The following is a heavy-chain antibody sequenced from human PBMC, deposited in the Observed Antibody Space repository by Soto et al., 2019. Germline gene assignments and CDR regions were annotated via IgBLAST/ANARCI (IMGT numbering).Heavy chain of an antibody. D-gene: IGHD2-15*01. Sequence: VQRLESGGGLVQPGGSLRLSCAASGFPFSSYAMSWVRQALGKGLEWGSAIRGSGGSKYYADSVKGRLTISRENSKNTLNLQMSGLRADYTAVYYCAKAVGWVAVEADGLGWYFDLWGRGTLVTVSS. CDR3: AKAVGWVAVEADGLGWYFDL. CDR1: GFPFSSYA. V-gene: IGHV3-23*01. CDR2: IRGSGGSK. J-gene: IGHJ2*01.